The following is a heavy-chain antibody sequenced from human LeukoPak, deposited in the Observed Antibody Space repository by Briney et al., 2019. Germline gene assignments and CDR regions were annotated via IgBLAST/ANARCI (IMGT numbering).Heavy chain of an antibody. V-gene: IGHV4-39*01. CDR2: IYYSGST. J-gene: IGHJ4*02. CDR3: AGPSYDSSGYYHGY. Sequence: SETLSLTCTVSGGSISSSSYYWGWIRQPPGKGLEWIGSIYYSGSTYYNPSLKSRVTISVDTSKNQFSLKLSSVTAVDTAVYYCAGPSYDSSGYYHGYWGQGTLVTVSS. D-gene: IGHD3-22*01. CDR1: GGSISSSSYY.